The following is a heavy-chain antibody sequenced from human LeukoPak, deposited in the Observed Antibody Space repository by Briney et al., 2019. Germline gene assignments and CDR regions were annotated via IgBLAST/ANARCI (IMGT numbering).Heavy chain of an antibody. CDR3: ARDGLHIAAADPYYFDY. CDR2: IIPIFGTA. CDR1: GGTFSSYA. Sequence: SVKVSCKASGGTFSSYAISWVRQAPGQGLEWMGGIIPIFGTASYAQKFQGRVTIIADESTSTAYMELSSLRSEDTAVYYCARDGLHIAAADPYYFDYWDQGTLVTVSS. D-gene: IGHD6-13*01. V-gene: IGHV1-69*01. J-gene: IGHJ4*02.